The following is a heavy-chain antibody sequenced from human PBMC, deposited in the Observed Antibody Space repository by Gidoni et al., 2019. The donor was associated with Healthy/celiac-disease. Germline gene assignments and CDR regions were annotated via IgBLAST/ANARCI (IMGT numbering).Heavy chain of an antibody. D-gene: IGHD4-17*01. Sequence: EVLLLKSVGPWLQPAVSLRVPCAASVFTFSNAWMSWVRQAPGKGLEWIGRMKSKTDDGTTDYAAPVKGRVTISRDDSKNKLYLQMNRLKTEDTDVYYCSTDPGTVTTFGDYWGQGTLVTVSS. CDR1: VFTFSNAW. CDR3: STDPGTVTTFGDY. J-gene: IGHJ4*02. CDR2: MKSKTDDGTT. V-gene: IGHV3-15*02.